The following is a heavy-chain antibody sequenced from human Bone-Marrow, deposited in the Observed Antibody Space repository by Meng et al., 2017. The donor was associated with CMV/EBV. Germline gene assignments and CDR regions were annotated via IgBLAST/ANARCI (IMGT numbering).Heavy chain of an antibody. J-gene: IGHJ4*02. V-gene: IGHV3-33*01. CDR2: IWYDGSKK. CDR1: GFTFSSYV. Sequence: GESLKISCAASGFTFSSYVMHWVRQAPGKGLEWVAVIWYDGSKKYYADSVKGRFTISRDNSKNTLYLQMNSLRAEDTAVYYSARGHSGGAYYFDDWGQGTLVTVSS. D-gene: IGHD4-23*01. CDR3: ARGHSGGAYYFDD.